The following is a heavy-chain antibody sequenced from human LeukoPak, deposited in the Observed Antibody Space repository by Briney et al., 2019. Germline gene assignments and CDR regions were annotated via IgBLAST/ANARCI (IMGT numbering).Heavy chain of an antibody. CDR2: ISGSGGST. D-gene: IGHD3-10*01. CDR1: GFTFSSYA. J-gene: IGHJ4*02. CDR3: AKRGIVIRGILVIGYHQEAYHYDY. Sequence: GGSLRLSCAASGFTFSSYAMSWVRQAPGKGLEWVSAISGSGGSTYYADSVKGRFTISRDTSLNTLYLQMTSLRAEDTAVYFCAKRGIVIRGILVIGYHQEAYHYDYWGQGVLVTVSS. V-gene: IGHV3-23*01.